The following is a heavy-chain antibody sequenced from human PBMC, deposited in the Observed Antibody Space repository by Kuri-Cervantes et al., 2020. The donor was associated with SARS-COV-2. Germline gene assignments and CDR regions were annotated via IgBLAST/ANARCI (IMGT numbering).Heavy chain of an antibody. CDR1: GGSFSGYY. D-gene: IGHD2-21*01. J-gene: IGHJ4*02. CDR3: ATDGGELPYFDY. V-gene: IGHV4-34*01. CDR2: INHSGST. Sequence: SQTLSLTCAVYGGSFSGYYWSWIRQPPGKGLEWIGEINHSGSTNYNPSLKSRVTMSVDMSKNQFSLRLTSVTAADAAVYYCATDGGELPYFDYWGQGTLVTVSS.